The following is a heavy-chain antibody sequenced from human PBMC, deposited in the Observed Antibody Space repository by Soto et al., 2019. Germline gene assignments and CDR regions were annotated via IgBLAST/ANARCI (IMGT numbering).Heavy chain of an antibody. CDR3: ARERIAAAGYHYYYDGM. CDR1: GFTVSSNY. D-gene: IGHD6-13*01. CDR2: IYSGGST. Sequence: GFTVSSNYMGWLGQAPEKGLEWVSVIYSGGSTYYADSVKGRFTISRHNSKNTLYLQMNSLRAEDTAVYYCARERIAAAGYHYYYDGM. V-gene: IGHV3-53*04. J-gene: IGHJ6*01.